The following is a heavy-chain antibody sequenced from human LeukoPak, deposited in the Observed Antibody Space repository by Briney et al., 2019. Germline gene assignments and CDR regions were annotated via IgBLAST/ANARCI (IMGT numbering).Heavy chain of an antibody. CDR1: GFTFSSYA. CDR3: AKFSRSGSYYNAPYFDY. J-gene: IGHJ4*02. D-gene: IGHD3-10*01. Sequence: GGSLRLSCAASGFTFSSYAMSWVRQAPGKGLEWVSAISGSGGSTYYADSVKGRFTISRDNSKNTLYLQMNSLRAEDTAVYYCAKFSRSGSYYNAPYFDYWGQGTLVTVSS. V-gene: IGHV3-23*01. CDR2: ISGSGGST.